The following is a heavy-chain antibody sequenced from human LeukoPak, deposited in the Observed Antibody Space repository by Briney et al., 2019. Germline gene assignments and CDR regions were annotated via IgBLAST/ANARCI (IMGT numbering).Heavy chain of an antibody. CDR3: AKDEPHIVVVTATPDAFDI. J-gene: IGHJ3*02. CDR1: GFTFSTYW. D-gene: IGHD2-21*02. Sequence: GGSLRLSCSASGFTFSTYWMTWARQAPGKGLEWVSGISGGGVTTYYADSVKGRFTISRDNSKNTLYLQMNSLRADDTAIYYCAKDEPHIVVVTATPDAFDIWGQGTMVTVSS. CDR2: ISGGGVTT. V-gene: IGHV3-23*01.